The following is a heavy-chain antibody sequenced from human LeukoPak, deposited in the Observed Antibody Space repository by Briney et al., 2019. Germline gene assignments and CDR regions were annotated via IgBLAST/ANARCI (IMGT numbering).Heavy chain of an antibody. CDR3: ARVRIAAAGAFDY. J-gene: IGHJ4*02. Sequence: ASVKVSCKASGYTFTGYYMHWVRQAPGQGLEWMGRINPNSGGTSYAQKFQGRVTMTRDTSISTAYMELSRLRSDDTAVYYCARVRIAAAGAFDYWGQGTLVTVSS. CDR2: INPNSGGT. V-gene: IGHV1-2*06. CDR1: GYTFTGYY. D-gene: IGHD6-13*01.